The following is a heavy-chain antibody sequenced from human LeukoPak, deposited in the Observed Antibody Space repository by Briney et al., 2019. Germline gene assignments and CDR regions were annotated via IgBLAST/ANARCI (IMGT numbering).Heavy chain of an antibody. V-gene: IGHV3-48*01. D-gene: IGHD6-6*01. CDR1: GLSFDNYA. CDR2: ISSSSSTI. Sequence: GGSLRLSCAASGLSFDNYAMNWVRQAPGKGLEWVSYISSSSSTIYYADSVKGRFTISRDNAKNSLYLQMNSLRAEDTAVYYCARDGGPRRDIAARPLGYWGQGTLVTVSS. J-gene: IGHJ4*02. CDR3: ARDGGPRRDIAARPLGY.